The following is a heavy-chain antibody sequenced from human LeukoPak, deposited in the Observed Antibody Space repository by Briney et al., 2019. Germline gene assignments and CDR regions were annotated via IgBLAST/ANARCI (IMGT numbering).Heavy chain of an antibody. CDR2: IVVGSGNT. J-gene: IGHJ5*02. V-gene: IGHV1-58*02. CDR1: GFTFTSSA. CDR3: AAGQSCSGGSCYRPFDP. Sequence: SVKVSCKASGFTFTSSAIQWVRQARGQRLEWIGWIVVGSGNTKYDEKFQERVTFSRDQSTSTAYMELSSLRSEDTAVYYCAAGQSCSGGSCYRPFDPWGQGTLVTVSS. D-gene: IGHD2-15*01.